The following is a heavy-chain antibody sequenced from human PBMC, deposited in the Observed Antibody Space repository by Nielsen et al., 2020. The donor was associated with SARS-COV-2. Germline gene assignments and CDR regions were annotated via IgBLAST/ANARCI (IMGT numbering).Heavy chain of an antibody. CDR1: GFTFSNSW. Sequence: GESLKISCAASGFTFSNSWMHWVRQAPGKGLVWVSRISPDGDIVNYAESVKGRLTIYRDNSKNSMYLQMNSLRAEDTAVYYCAREGVGATRYFDYWGQGTLVTVSS. CDR2: ISPDGDIV. CDR3: AREGVGATRYFDY. J-gene: IGHJ4*02. V-gene: IGHV3-74*01. D-gene: IGHD1-26*01.